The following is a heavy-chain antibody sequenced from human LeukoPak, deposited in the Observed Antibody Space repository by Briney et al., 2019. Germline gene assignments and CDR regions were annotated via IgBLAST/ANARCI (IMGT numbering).Heavy chain of an antibody. CDR1: GFTSSSYG. CDR2: ISYDGSNK. D-gene: IGHD6-19*01. CDR3: AKVPTGYSSGREDY. Sequence: PGGSLRLSCAASGFTSSSYGMHWVRQAPGKGLEWVAVISYDGSNKYYADSVKGRFTISRDNSKNTLYLQMNSLRAEDTAVYYCAKVPTGYSSGREDYWGQGTLVTVSS. J-gene: IGHJ4*02. V-gene: IGHV3-30*18.